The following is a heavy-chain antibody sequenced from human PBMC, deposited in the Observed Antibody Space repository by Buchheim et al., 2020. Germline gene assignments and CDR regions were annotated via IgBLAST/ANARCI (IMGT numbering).Heavy chain of an antibody. J-gene: IGHJ4*02. CDR3: AKGVEYDIGYYFDY. CDR1: GFTFSSYW. Sequence: EVQLVESGGGLVQPGGSLRLSCAASGFTFSSYWMNWVRQAPGKGLVWVSRINPDGSSTTYADSVKGRFTVSRDNAKNTLYLQINSLRAEDTAVYYCAKGVEYDIGYYFDYWGQGTL. CDR2: INPDGSST. D-gene: IGHD2-15*01. V-gene: IGHV3-74*01.